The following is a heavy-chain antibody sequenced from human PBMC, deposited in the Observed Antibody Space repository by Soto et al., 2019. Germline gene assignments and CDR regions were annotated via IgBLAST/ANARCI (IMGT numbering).Heavy chain of an antibody. CDR3: DRGPPHHY. J-gene: IGHJ4*02. Sequence: QLKLQESGSGLVKPSQTLSLTCAVSGDSISSGGYYWSWIRQPPGKGLEWIGYIYHSGNTYYNPSLKSRVTISVDWSKNQFSPPLSSVTAADTAVYYCDRGPPHHYWGQGTLVTVSS. CDR1: GDSISSGGYY. V-gene: IGHV4-30-2*01. CDR2: IYHSGNT.